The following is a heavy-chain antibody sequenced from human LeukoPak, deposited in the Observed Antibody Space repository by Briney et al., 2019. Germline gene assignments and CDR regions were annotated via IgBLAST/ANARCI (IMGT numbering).Heavy chain of an antibody. CDR1: GYTFTNYH. CDR3: ARDRDGYIFDY. J-gene: IGHJ4*02. V-gene: IGHV1-46*01. CDR2: INPSGGSP. Sequence: ASVKVSCKASGYTFTNYHMHWVRQAPGQGLEWMGIINPSGGSPTYAQKFQGRVTMTRDTSTSTVYMELSSLRSEDAAVYYCARDRDGYIFDYWGQGTLVTVSS. D-gene: IGHD5-24*01.